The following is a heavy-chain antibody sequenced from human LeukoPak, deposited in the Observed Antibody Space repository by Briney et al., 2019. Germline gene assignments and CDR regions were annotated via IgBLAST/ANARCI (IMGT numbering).Heavy chain of an antibody. CDR2: INPNSGGT. Sequence: ASVKVSCKASGYTFTGYYMHWVRQDPGQGLEWMGWINPNSGGTNYAQTFQGRVTMTRDTSISTAYMELSRLRSDDTAVYYCARSLSSSWYWFDPWAREPWSPSPQ. V-gene: IGHV1-2*02. CDR1: GYTFTGYY. J-gene: IGHJ5*02. D-gene: IGHD6-13*01. CDR3: ARSLSSSWYWFDP.